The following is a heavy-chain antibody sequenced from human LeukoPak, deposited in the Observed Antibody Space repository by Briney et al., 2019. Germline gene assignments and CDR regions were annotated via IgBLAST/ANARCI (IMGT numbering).Heavy chain of an antibody. D-gene: IGHD5-24*01. CDR3: ARIDGYNLSFDY. CDR1: GFTFDDYT. V-gene: IGHV3-43*01. J-gene: IGHJ4*02. Sequence: GGSLRLSCAASGFTFDDYTMHWVRQAPGKGLEWVSLISWDGGSTYYADSVKGRFTISRDNSKNTLYLQMGSLRAEDMAVYYCARIDGYNLSFDYWGQGTLVTVSS. CDR2: ISWDGGST.